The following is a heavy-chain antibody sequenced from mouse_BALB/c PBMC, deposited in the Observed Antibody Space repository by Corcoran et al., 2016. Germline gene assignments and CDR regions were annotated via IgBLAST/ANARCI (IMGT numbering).Heavy chain of an antibody. D-gene: IGHD1-1*01. Sequence: QIQLVQSGPELKKPGETVKISCKASGYTFTNYGMNWVKQAPGKGLKWMGWINTYTGEPTYADDFKGRFAFSLETSASTAYLQINNLKNEDTATYFCARTRVVATDVDVWGAGTTVTVSS. V-gene: IGHV9-3-1*01. J-gene: IGHJ1*01. CDR2: INTYTGEP. CDR3: ARTRVVATDVDV. CDR1: GYTFTNYG.